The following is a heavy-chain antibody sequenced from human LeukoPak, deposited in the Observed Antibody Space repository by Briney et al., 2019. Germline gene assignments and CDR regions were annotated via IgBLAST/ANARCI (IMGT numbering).Heavy chain of an antibody. D-gene: IGHD3-22*01. CDR1: GFTFSSYS. CDR2: ISSSSSTI. CDR3: ARDRYYYDSSGYRDYYYMDV. Sequence: GGSLRLSCAASGFTFSSYSMNWVRQAPGKGLEWVSYISSSSSTIYYADSVKGRFTISRDNAKNSLYLQMNSLRAEDTAVYYCARDRYYYDSSGYRDYYYMDVWGKGTTVTVSS. V-gene: IGHV3-48*01. J-gene: IGHJ6*03.